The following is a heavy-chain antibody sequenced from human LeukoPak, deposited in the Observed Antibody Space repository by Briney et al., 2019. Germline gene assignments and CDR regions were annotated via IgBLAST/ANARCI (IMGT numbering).Heavy chain of an antibody. V-gene: IGHV4-31*03. Sequence: PSETLSLTCTVSGGSISSGNYSWNWLRQHPGKGLEWIGYIYYSGNTYYNPSLKSRVTISVDTSKNQFSLKLSSVTAADTAVYYCAYARGYGDYVGATFDYWGQGTLVTVSS. D-gene: IGHD4-17*01. CDR2: IYYSGNT. J-gene: IGHJ4*02. CDR1: GGSISSGNYS. CDR3: AYARGYGDYVGATFDY.